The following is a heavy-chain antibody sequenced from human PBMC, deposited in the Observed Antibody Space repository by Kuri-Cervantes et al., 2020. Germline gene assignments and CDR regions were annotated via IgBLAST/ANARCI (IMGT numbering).Heavy chain of an antibody. CDR3: ARAGVPERGIVEPRGS. D-gene: IGHD2-15*01. J-gene: IGHJ5*02. V-gene: IGHV3-23*01. CDR2: ISGSGSTT. CDR1: GFTFRSYA. Sequence: GESLKISCAASGFTFRSYAMSWVRQAPGRGLEWGSAISGSGSTTHYADSVKGRFTISRDNSQNTLYLQMNSLRAEDTAVYYCARAGVPERGIVEPRGSWGQGTLVTVSS.